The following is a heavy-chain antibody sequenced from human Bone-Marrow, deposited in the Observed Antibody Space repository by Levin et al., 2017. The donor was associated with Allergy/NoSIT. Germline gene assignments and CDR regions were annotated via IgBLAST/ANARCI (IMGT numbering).Heavy chain of an antibody. CDR2: ISSSSSYI. D-gene: IGHD3-3*01. J-gene: IGHJ6*02. Sequence: GGSLRLSCAASGFTFSSYSMNWVRQAPGKGLEWVSSISSSSSYIYYADSVKGRFTISRDNAKNSLYLQMNSLRAEDTAVYYCAIASLLSDFWSGYYVRPDYYYGMDVWGQGTTVTVSS. CDR1: GFTFSSYS. V-gene: IGHV3-21*01. CDR3: AIASLLSDFWSGYYVRPDYYYGMDV.